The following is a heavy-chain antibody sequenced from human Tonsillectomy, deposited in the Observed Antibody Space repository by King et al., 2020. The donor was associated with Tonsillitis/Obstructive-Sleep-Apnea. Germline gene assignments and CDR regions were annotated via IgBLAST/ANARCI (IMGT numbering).Heavy chain of an antibody. D-gene: IGHD3-9*01. Sequence: VTLKESGPVLVKPTETLTLTCTVSGFSLSNARMGVSWIRQPPGKALQWLAHIFSNDEKSYSTSLKSKLTVSKDTSKSQVVLTLTNMEAVDTVTYYCARFEGGLFYYYMDVWGKGTTVTVSS. V-gene: IGHV2-26*01. CDR3: ARFEGGLFYYYMDV. J-gene: IGHJ6*03. CDR1: GFSLSNARMG. CDR2: IFSNDEK.